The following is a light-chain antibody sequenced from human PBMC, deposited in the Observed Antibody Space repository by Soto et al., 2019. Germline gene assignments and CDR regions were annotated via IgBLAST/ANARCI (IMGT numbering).Light chain of an antibody. J-gene: IGLJ3*02. Sequence: QSALAQPPSASGSPGQSVTISCTGSGSDIGAYNFVSWYQQHPGKAPKLMIFGVTERPSGVPDRFSGSTSGNTASLTVSGLQADDEAVYYCYSYAGRNIWVFGGGTKLTVL. CDR3: YSYAGRNIWV. CDR1: GSDIGAYNF. V-gene: IGLV2-8*01. CDR2: GVT.